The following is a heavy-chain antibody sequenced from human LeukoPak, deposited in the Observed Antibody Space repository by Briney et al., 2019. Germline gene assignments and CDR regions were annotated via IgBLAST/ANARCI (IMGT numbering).Heavy chain of an antibody. Sequence: GGSLRLSCAASGFTFSSYGMHWVRQAPGKGLERVAFIRYDGSNKYYADSVKGRFTISRDNSKNTLYLQMNSLRAEDTAVYYCAKDRGSGSRNWFDPWGQGTLVTVSS. CDR3: AKDRGSGSRNWFDP. D-gene: IGHD3-22*01. CDR2: IRYDGSNK. V-gene: IGHV3-30*02. J-gene: IGHJ5*02. CDR1: GFTFSSYG.